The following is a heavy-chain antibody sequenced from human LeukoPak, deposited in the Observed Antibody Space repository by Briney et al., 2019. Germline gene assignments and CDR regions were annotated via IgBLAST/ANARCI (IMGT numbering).Heavy chain of an antibody. D-gene: IGHD6-19*01. J-gene: IGHJ3*02. Sequence: GGSLRLSCAASGFTFDDYAMHWVRQAPGKGLEWVSGISWASGSIGYADSVKGRFTISRDNAKNSLYLQMNSLRAEDMALYYCAKASSRSFSSGYYGNAFDIWGQGTMVTVSS. CDR2: ISWASGSI. CDR3: AKASSRSFSSGYYGNAFDI. CDR1: GFTFDDYA. V-gene: IGHV3-9*03.